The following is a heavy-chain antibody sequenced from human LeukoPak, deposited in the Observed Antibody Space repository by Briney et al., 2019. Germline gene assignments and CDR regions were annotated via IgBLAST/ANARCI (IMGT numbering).Heavy chain of an antibody. D-gene: IGHD6-13*01. CDR1: GYTFTSYG. Sequence: ASVKVSCKASGYTFTSYGISWVRQAPRQERQWMGWISAYNGNTNYEQKLQGRVTMTTDTSTSTAYMELRSLRSDDTAVYYCARGGGSSPTHNTDYWGQGTLVTVSS. V-gene: IGHV1-18*01. CDR2: ISAYNGNT. J-gene: IGHJ4*02. CDR3: ARGGGSSPTHNTDY.